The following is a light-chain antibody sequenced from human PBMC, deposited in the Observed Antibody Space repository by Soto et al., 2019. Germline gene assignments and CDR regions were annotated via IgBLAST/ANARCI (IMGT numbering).Light chain of an antibody. V-gene: IGLV2-8*01. CDR2: EVS. CDR3: SSYAGSNYYV. CDR1: SSDVGGYNY. Sequence: QSVLTQPPSASGSPGQSVTISCTGTSSDVGGYNYVSWYQQHPGKAPKLMIYEVSKRPSGVPDRFSGSKSGNTASLTVSGLQAEDEAGYYCSSYAGSNYYVFGTGTKLTVL. J-gene: IGLJ1*01.